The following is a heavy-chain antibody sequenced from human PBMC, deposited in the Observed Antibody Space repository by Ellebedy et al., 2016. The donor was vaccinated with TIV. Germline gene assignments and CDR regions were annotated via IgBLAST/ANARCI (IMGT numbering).Heavy chain of an antibody. CDR2: IKNDGRTT. CDR1: GITFSDTW. J-gene: IGHJ4*02. V-gene: IGHV3-74*01. D-gene: IGHD5-12*01. Sequence: GGSLRLSCAASGITFSDTWMHWVRQAPGKGLVWVSLIKNDGRTTRYADSVKGRFTISRDNAKNLLYLQMTGLRVDDTAVYSCARERSGYFTPFDSWGQGSLVTVSS. CDR3: ARERSGYFTPFDS.